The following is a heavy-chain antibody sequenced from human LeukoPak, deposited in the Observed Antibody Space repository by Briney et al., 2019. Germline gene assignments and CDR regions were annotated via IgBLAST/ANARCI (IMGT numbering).Heavy chain of an antibody. D-gene: IGHD6-13*01. CDR2: ISYDGSNK. V-gene: IGHV3-30*03. CDR1: GFTFDDYG. CDR3: ASPLGYSSSWDAFDI. Sequence: PGGSLRLSCAASGFTSGFTFDDYGMNWVRQVPGKGLEWVAVISYDGSNKYYADSVKGRFTISRDNSKNTLYLQMNSLRAEDTAVYYCASPLGYSSSWDAFDIWGQGTMVTVSS. J-gene: IGHJ3*02.